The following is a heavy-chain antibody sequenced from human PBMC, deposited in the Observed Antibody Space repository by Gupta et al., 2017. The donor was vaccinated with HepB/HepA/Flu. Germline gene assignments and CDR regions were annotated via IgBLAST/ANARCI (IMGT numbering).Heavy chain of an antibody. D-gene: IGHD2/OR15-2a*01. CDR2: IRGSGTT. Sequence: QVQLVESGGGLVKPGGSLRLSCVASGFTFSDCYRHWIRQAPGKGLEWVSSIRGSGTTYYADSMKGRFTISRDNAQNSLYLQMDSLRADDTAVYYCVRGTTKYYFDYWGQGTPVTVSS. CDR1: GFTFSDCY. V-gene: IGHV3-11*01. CDR3: VRGTTKYYFDY. J-gene: IGHJ4*02.